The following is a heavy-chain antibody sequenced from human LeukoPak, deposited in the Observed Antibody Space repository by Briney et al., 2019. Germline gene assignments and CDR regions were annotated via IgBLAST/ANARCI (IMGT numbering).Heavy chain of an antibody. CDR1: GFTFSSYG. D-gene: IGHD3-10*01. J-gene: IGHJ4*02. V-gene: IGHV3-30*18. CDR3: AKKEALLWFGRSGGAPGKAGIDY. CDR2: ISYDGSNK. Sequence: PGRSLRLSCAASGFTFSSYGMHWVRQAPGKGLEWVAVISYDGSNKYYADSVKGRFTISRDNSKNTLYLQMNSLRAEDTAVYYCAKKEALLWFGRSGGAPGKAGIDYWGQGTLVTVSS.